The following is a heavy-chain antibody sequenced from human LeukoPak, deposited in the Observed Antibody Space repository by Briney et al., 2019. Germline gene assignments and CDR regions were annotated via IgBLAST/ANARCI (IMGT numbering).Heavy chain of an antibody. CDR1: GFTFSSYG. V-gene: IGHV3-33*01. Sequence: GGSLRLSCAASGFTFSSYGMHWVRQAPGKGREWVAVIWYDGSNKFYADSVKGRFTISRDNSKNTLYLRMNSLRAEDTAVYYCARDRAAADLDYWGQGTLVTVSS. CDR3: ARDRAAADLDY. J-gene: IGHJ4*02. CDR2: IWYDGSNK. D-gene: IGHD6-13*01.